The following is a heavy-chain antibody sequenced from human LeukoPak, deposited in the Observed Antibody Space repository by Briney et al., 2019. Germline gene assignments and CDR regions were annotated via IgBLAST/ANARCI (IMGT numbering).Heavy chain of an antibody. Sequence: PSETLSLTCTVSGGSISSYYWSWIRQPPGKGLEWIGYIHYSGSTNYNASLKSRVSISIDTSKNQFSLKLSSVTAADTAVYYCARIGYSYGHDYWGQGTLVTVSS. CDR2: IHYSGST. CDR3: ARIGYSYGHDY. J-gene: IGHJ4*02. V-gene: IGHV4-59*13. D-gene: IGHD5-18*01. CDR1: GGSISSYY.